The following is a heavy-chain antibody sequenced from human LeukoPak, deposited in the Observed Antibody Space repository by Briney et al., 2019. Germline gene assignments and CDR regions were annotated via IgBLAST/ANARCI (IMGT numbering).Heavy chain of an antibody. CDR1: GGSFSGYY. Sequence: KTSEXXXXTCAXYGGSFSGYYXSWIRQPPGKGLXWIGEINHSGSTNYNPSLKSRVTISVDTSKNQFSLKLSSVTAADTAVYYCARGKTVTTYFDYWGQGTLVTVSS. D-gene: IGHD4-17*01. V-gene: IGHV4-34*01. J-gene: IGHJ4*02. CDR2: INHSGST. CDR3: ARGKTVTTYFDY.